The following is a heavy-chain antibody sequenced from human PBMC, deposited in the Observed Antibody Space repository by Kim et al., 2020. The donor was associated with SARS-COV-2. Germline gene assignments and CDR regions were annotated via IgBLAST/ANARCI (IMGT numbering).Heavy chain of an antibody. Sequence: SETLSLTCIVSGDSMNDEEYYWSWIRQPPGGGPEYIGYVFYTGTTNYNPSLKSLFTISLDMSRSQFFLNLKSVTAADTAVYHCARLSDRVDTFDHWGQGSLVTVSS. CDR1: GDSMNDEEYY. CDR2: VFYTGTT. V-gene: IGHV4-61*08. D-gene: IGHD3-22*01. J-gene: IGHJ4*02. CDR3: ARLSDRVDTFDH.